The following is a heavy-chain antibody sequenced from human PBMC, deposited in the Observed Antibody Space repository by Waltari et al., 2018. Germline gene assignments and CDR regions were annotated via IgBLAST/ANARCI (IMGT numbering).Heavy chain of an antibody. CDR2: INHSGST. D-gene: IGHD2-8*02. J-gene: IGHJ5*02. CDR1: GGSFSGYY. V-gene: IGHV4-34*01. CDR3: ARDIVLVVYALRCFDP. Sequence: QVQLQQWGAGLLKPSETLSLTCAVYGGSFSGYYWSWIRQPPGKGLEWIGEINHSGSTNYNPSLKSRVTISVDTSKNQFSLKLSSVTAADTAVYYCARDIVLVVYALRCFDPWGQGTLVTVSS.